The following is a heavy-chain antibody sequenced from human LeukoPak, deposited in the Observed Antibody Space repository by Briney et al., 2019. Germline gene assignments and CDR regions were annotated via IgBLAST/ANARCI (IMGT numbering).Heavy chain of an antibody. CDR1: GFTFSSNA. V-gene: IGHV3-23*01. D-gene: IGHD3-10*01. Sequence: GGSLRLSCAGSGFTFSSNAMSWVRQAPGKGLEWVSAISGGGGSTYYADSVKGRFTISRDDSKNTLYLQMNSVRAEDSAVYTFAKGWGRGIPEYFDPWGQGTNVPVSS. CDR2: ISGGGGST. J-gene: IGHJ3*01. CDR3: AKGWGRGIPEYFDP.